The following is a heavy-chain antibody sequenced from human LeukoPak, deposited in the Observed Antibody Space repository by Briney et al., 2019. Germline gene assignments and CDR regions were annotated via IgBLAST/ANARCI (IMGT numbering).Heavy chain of an antibody. D-gene: IGHD2-21*02. Sequence: SETLSLTCTASGGSISSAGYYWSWIRQHPGKGLEWIGYIYYSGSTYYNPSLTSRVTISVDTSKNQFSLKLSSVTAADTAVYYCASGGAYCGADCYLPAFDYWGQGTLVTVSS. J-gene: IGHJ4*02. CDR1: GGSISSAGYY. V-gene: IGHV4-31*03. CDR2: IYYSGST. CDR3: ASGGAYCGADCYLPAFDY.